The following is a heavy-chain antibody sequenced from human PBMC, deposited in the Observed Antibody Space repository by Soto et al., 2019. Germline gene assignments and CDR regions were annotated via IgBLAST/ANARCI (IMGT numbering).Heavy chain of an antibody. Sequence: QVQLQESGPGLVKPSETLSLICRVSGGSISGYYWSWIRQTPGKGPEWIGYISYFGSTKYNPSLKRRVNISVDTSKNQVSLKLGSVAGSDTAVYSCARHCDGYKAPYPFDYLGQGTLVTVSS. J-gene: IGHJ4*02. CDR2: ISYFGST. D-gene: IGHD5-12*01. CDR3: ARHCDGYKAPYPFDY. V-gene: IGHV4-59*08. CDR1: GGSISGYY.